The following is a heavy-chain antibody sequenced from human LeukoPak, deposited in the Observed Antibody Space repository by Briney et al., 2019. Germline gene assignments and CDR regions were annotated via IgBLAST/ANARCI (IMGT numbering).Heavy chain of an antibody. D-gene: IGHD3-22*01. J-gene: IGHJ4*02. CDR3: AKDQRSTGYYDY. V-gene: IGHV3-30*18. CDR2: ISYNGSIK. CDR1: GFTFSXYG. Sequence: GRSLRLSCAASGFTFSXYGIHWVRQAPGKXLXWXAVISYNGSIKYYADSVKGRFTISRDNSKNTLYLQMNSLRAEDTAVYYCAKDQRSTGYYDYWGQGTLVTVSS.